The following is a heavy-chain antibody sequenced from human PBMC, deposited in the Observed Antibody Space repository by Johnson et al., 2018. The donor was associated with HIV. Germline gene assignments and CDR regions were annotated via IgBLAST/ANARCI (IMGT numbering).Heavy chain of an antibody. D-gene: IGHD6-25*01. J-gene: IGHJ3*02. CDR3: ARVEQRRTFDI. CDR1: GFTFSSYA. CDR2: ISYDGSNK. Sequence: QVQLVESGVGVVQPGRSLRLSCAASGFTFSSYAMHWVRQAPGKGLEWVAVISYDGSNKYYGDSVKGRFTISRDNAKNTLYLQMNSLRAVDTAVYFCARVEQRRTFDIWGQGTMVTVSS. V-gene: IGHV3-30*04.